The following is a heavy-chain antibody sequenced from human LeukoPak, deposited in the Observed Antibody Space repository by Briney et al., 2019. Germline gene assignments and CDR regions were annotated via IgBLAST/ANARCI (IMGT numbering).Heavy chain of an antibody. Sequence: GGSLRLSGAASGFTFSTYSMNWVRQAPGKELEWVSSISSGSSFIYYADSVKGRFTISRDNAKNSLFLQMNSLRAEDTAVYYCARESSGYFYWGQGTLVTVFS. V-gene: IGHV3-21*01. CDR3: ARESSGYFY. CDR2: ISSGSSFI. D-gene: IGHD3-22*01. J-gene: IGHJ4*02. CDR1: GFTFSTYS.